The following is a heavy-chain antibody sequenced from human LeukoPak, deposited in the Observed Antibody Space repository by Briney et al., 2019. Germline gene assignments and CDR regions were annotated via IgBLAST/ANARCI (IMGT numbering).Heavy chain of an antibody. J-gene: IGHJ5*02. D-gene: IGHD6-6*01. CDR3: AKAVIAALSLIDNWFDP. Sequence: GGSLRLSCAASGFTFDDYAMHWVRQAPGKGLEWVSGISWNSGSIGYADSVKGRFTTSRDNAKNSLYLQMNSLRAEDTALYYCAKAVIAALSLIDNWFDPWGQGTLVTVSS. CDR2: ISWNSGSI. V-gene: IGHV3-9*01. CDR1: GFTFDDYA.